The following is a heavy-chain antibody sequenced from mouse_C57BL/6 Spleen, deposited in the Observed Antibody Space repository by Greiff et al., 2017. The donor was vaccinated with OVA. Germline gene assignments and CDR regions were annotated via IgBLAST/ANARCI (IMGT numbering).Heavy chain of an antibody. D-gene: IGHD1-1*01. CDR1: GFTFSDYG. Sequence: EVQGVESGGGLVKPGGSLKLSCAASGFTFSDYGMHWVRQAPEKGLEWVAYISSGSSTIYYADTVKGRFTIFRDNAKNTLFLQMTSLRSEDTAMYYCAIKFYYGSSYDAMDYWGQGTSVTVSS. CDR3: AIKFYYGSSYDAMDY. CDR2: ISSGSSTI. V-gene: IGHV5-17*01. J-gene: IGHJ4*01.